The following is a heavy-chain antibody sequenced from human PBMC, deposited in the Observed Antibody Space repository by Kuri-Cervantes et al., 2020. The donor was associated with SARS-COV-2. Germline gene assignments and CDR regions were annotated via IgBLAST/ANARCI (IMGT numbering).Heavy chain of an antibody. D-gene: IGHD3-10*01. CDR2: ISTSGAYT. V-gene: IGHV3-23*01. CDR3: ARGRPRPSIGPYGSGSYYTWYFDL. CDR1: GFTFSDSA. Sequence: GESLKISCAASGFTFSDSAMNWVRQAPGKGLEWVSAISTSGAYTYYADSVKGRFTISRDNSKNTLYLQMKRLRAEDTAVYYCARGRPRPSIGPYGSGSYYTWYFDLWGRGTLVTVSS. J-gene: IGHJ2*01.